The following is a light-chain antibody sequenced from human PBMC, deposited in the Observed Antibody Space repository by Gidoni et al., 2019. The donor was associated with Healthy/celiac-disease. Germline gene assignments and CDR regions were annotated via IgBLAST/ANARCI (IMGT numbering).Light chain of an antibody. CDR1: QSVLYSPNNKNY. CDR2: WAS. CDR3: QQYYSTPLT. V-gene: IGKV4-1*01. Sequence: DIVMTHSPVSFAVSLGERATINCKSSQSVLYSPNNKNYLSWYQQKPGQPPKLLIYWASTREAGVHDRISGSGSGTDFTLTSSRLQAEDVAVYYCQQYYSTPLTFGGGTKVEIK. J-gene: IGKJ4*01.